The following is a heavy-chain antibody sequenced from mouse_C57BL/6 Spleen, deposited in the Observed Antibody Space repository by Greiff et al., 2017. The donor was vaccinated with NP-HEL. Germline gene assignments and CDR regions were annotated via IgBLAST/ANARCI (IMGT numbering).Heavy chain of an antibody. V-gene: IGHV1-78*01. CDR2: IYPRDGST. CDR3: ARLSWDVGYYAMDY. J-gene: IGHJ4*01. D-gene: IGHD4-1*01. CDR1: GYTFTDHT. Sequence: VQRVESDAELVKPGASVKISCKVSGYTFTDHTIHWMKQRPEQGLEWIGYIYPRDGSTKYNEKFKGKATLTADKSSSTAYMQLNSLTSEDSAVYFCARLSWDVGYYAMDYWGQGTSVTVSS.